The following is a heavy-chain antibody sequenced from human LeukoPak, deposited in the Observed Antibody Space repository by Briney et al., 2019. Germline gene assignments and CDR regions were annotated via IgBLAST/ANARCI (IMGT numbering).Heavy chain of an antibody. CDR1: RFTFSSYW. CDR3: VRFWSGYFFD. D-gene: IGHD3-3*01. Sequence: GGSLRLSCAASRFTFSSYWMSWVRQAPGKGLEWVANIKQDGSEKYYVDSVKGRFTISRDNAKNSLYLQMNSLRAEDTAVYYCVRFWSGYFFDWGQGTLVTVSS. V-gene: IGHV3-7*01. CDR2: IKQDGSEK. J-gene: IGHJ4*02.